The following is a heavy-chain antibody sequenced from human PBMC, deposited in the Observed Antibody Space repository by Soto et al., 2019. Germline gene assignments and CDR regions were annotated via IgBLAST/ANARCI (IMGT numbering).Heavy chain of an antibody. CDR3: ARAAPRYCSGGSCSSGRDY. CDR1: GGSFSGYY. J-gene: IGHJ4*01. V-gene: IGHV4-34*01. CDR2: INHSGST. Sequence: QVQLQQWGAGLLKPSETLSLTCAVYGGSFSGYYWSWIRQPPGKGLEWIGEINHSGSTNYNPSLKTRVTVSGDTTKYQFSLKLCSVTAADTAVYFCARAAPRYCSGGSCSSGRDYWGHGTLVTVSS. D-gene: IGHD2-15*01.